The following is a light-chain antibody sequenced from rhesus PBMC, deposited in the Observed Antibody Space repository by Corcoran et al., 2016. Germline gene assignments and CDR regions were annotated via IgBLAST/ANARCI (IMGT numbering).Light chain of an antibody. CDR3: QHYDHLPWT. V-gene: IGKV1-19*01. CDR1: QGISSY. Sequence: DIQMTQSPSSLSASVGDTVTITCRASQGISSYLAWYQQKPGKAPKPLSYAASSLKSGVPSRFSGSGSGTDYNLTISSLHPEDFATYYCQHYDHLPWTFGQGTKVEIK. CDR2: AAS. J-gene: IGKJ1*01.